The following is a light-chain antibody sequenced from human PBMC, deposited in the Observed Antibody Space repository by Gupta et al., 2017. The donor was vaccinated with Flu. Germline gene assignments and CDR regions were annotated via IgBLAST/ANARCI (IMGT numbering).Light chain of an antibody. CDR1: QGVANY. CDR3: QQRRSWPIT. CDR2: DTS. V-gene: IGKV3-11*01. Sequence: GERATLSCRASQGVANYLGWYQQKPGQAPRLLISDTSVRATAIPARFSGSGSGTDFTLTINSLQPEDFAVYYCQQRRSWPITFGQGTRLEIK. J-gene: IGKJ5*01.